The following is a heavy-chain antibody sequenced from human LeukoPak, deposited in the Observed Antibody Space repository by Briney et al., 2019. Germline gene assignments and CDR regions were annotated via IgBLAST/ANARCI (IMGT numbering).Heavy chain of an antibody. CDR1: GFTFSSYD. CDR2: IGTAGDT. V-gene: IGHV3-13*01. J-gene: IGHJ6*02. CDR3: ARGGVVRGDDYYYYGMDV. Sequence: GGSLRLSCAASGFTFSSYDMHWVRQATGKGLEWVSAIGTAGDTYYPGSVKGRFTISRENAKNSLYLQMNSLRAGDTAVYYCARGGVVRGDDYYYYGMDVWGQGTTVTVSS. D-gene: IGHD3-10*01.